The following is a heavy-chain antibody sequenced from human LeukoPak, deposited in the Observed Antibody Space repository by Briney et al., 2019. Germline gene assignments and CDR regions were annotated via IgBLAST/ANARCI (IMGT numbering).Heavy chain of an antibody. CDR2: IYPGDSDT. V-gene: IGHV5-51*01. D-gene: IGHD2-15*01. CDR1: GYSFTSYW. J-gene: IGHJ4*02. Sequence: GESLKISCKGSGYSFTSYWIGWVRQMPGEGLEWMGVIYPGDSDTRYSPSFQGQITFSVDKSIDTAFLQWSSLKASDTAMYYCARHRCSGGTCYESYFDYWGQGAQVTVSS. CDR3: ARHRCSGGTCYESYFDY.